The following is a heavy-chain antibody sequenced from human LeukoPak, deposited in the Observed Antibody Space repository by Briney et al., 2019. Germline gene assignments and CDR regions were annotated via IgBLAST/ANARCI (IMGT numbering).Heavy chain of an antibody. D-gene: IGHD3-22*01. Sequence: GRSLRLSCAASGSTFSNYAIHWVRQAPGKGLEWVALISYDGSNKYYADSVKGRFTISRDNSKNTLYLQMNSLRADDTAVYYCAREDSSGYYYFDYWGQGTLVTVSS. CDR1: GSTFSNYA. CDR2: ISYDGSNK. CDR3: AREDSSGYYYFDY. V-gene: IGHV3-30*01. J-gene: IGHJ4*02.